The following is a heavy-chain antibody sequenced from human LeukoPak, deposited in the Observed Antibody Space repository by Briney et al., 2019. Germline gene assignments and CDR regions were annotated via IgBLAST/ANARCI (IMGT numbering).Heavy chain of an antibody. CDR1: GFTFDDYG. CDR2: INSDGSST. Sequence: GGSLRLSCAASGFTFDDYGMSWVRQAPGKGLEWVSRINSDGSSTSYADSVKGRFTISRDNAKNTLYLQMNSLRAEDTAVYYCLVRGIVNFDYFDYWGQGTLVTVSS. D-gene: IGHD3-10*01. CDR3: LVRGIVNFDYFDY. J-gene: IGHJ4*02. V-gene: IGHV3-74*01.